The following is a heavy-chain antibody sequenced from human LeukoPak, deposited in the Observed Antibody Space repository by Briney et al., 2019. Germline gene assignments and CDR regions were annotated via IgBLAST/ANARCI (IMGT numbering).Heavy chain of an antibody. D-gene: IGHD5-18*01. CDR1: GFTFSSYD. J-gene: IGHJ6*02. CDR2: IGTAGDT. V-gene: IGHV3-13*01. CDR3: ARARYSYGPGALYYYYGMDV. Sequence: GGSLRLSCAASGFTFSSYDMHWVRHATGKGLEWVSAIGTAGDTYYPGSVKGRFTISRENAKNSLYLQMNSLRAEDTAVYYCARARYSYGPGALYYYYGMDVWGQGTTVTVSS.